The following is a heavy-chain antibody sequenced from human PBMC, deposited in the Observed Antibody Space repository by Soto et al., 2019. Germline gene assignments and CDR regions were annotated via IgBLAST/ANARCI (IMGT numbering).Heavy chain of an antibody. D-gene: IGHD6-19*01. CDR1: GDSISSSIYY. V-gene: IGHV4-39*01. Sequence: QLQLQESGPGLVRPSETLSLTCTVSGDSISSSIYYWGWIRQPPGKGLEWIGCMSYTGSSYYNPSLRSRVTXXAXTXXNQFSLKLSSGTAADTALYYCARRIATGSGWTFDYWGQGALFTVTA. J-gene: IGHJ4*02. CDR2: MSYTGSS. CDR3: ARRIATGSGWTFDY.